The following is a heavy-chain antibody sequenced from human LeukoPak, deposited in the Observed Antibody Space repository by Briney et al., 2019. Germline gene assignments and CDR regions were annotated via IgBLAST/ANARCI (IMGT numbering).Heavy chain of an antibody. CDR3: ARDLFPTAGGIAAEY. V-gene: IGHV1-3*01. J-gene: IGHJ4*02. CDR2: INAGNGNT. Sequence: ASVKVSCKASGYTFTNYLMHWVRQAPGQRLEWMGWINAGNGNTKYSQKFQGRVTITRDTSTSTAYMELRSLRSDDTAVYYCARDLFPTAGGIAAEYWGQGTLVTVSS. D-gene: IGHD6-13*01. CDR1: GYTFTNYL.